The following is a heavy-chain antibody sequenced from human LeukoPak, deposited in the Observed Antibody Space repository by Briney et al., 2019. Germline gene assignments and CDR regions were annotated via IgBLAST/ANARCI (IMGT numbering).Heavy chain of an antibody. CDR1: GGTFSSYA. J-gene: IGHJ4*02. V-gene: IGHV1-69*05. CDR2: IIPIFGTA. D-gene: IGHD1-26*01. CDR3: ARAIGGSYYYFDY. Sequence: VASVKVSCKASGGTFSSYAISWVRQAPGQGLEWMGGIIPIFGTANYAKKFQGRVTITTDESTSTAYMELSSLRSEDTAMYDRARAIGGSYYYFDYWGQGTLVTVSS.